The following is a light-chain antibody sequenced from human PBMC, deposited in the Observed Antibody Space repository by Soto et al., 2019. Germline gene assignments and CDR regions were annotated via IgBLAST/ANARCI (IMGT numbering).Light chain of an antibody. CDR3: QQYYVTPPIT. CDR1: QSVLYSSNKKNY. Sequence: IVMTQSPDSLAVSLGERATINCKSSQSVLYSSNKKNYLAWYQQKPGQPPKLLIYWASTRESGVPDRFSGSGSGTDFTLTISGLLAEDVAVYYCQQYYVTPPITFGPGTKVDIK. V-gene: IGKV4-1*01. CDR2: WAS. J-gene: IGKJ3*01.